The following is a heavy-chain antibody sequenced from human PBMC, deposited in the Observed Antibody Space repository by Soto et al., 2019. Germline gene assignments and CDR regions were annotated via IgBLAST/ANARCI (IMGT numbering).Heavy chain of an antibody. CDR1: GFIFSTHS. D-gene: IGHD4-17*01. V-gene: IGHV3-48*01. Sequence: AGGSLRLSCAASGFIFSTHSMNWVRQAPGKGLEWVSYISSSSSNIYYADSVKGRFTISRDNARNSLYLQMNSLRAEDTAVYYCARGYGPADSWGQGTLVTVSS. CDR2: ISSSSSNI. CDR3: ARGYGPADS. J-gene: IGHJ4*02.